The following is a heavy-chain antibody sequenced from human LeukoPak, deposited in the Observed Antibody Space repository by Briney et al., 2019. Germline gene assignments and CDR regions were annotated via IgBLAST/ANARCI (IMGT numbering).Heavy chain of an antibody. V-gene: IGHV4-30-4*01. CDR3: ARDGDGYGMDV. J-gene: IGHJ6*02. D-gene: IGHD5-24*01. Sequence: SETLSLTCTVSGGSISSGDYYWSWIRQPPGKGLEWIGYIYYSGSTYYNPSLKSRVTISVDTSKNQFSMKLSSVTAADTAVYYCARDGDGYGMDVWGQGTTVTVSS. CDR1: GGSISSGDYY. CDR2: IYYSGST.